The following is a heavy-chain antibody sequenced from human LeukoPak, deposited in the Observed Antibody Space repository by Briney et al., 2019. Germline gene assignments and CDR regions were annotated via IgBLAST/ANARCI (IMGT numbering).Heavy chain of an antibody. V-gene: IGHV4-59*01. CDR3: ARDSRGGGPDFDY. D-gene: IGHD3-16*01. J-gene: IGHJ4*02. CDR1: GDSINNYH. CDR2: IHYSGTT. Sequence: KPSETLSLTCTVSGDSINNYHWAWIRQPPGKGLEWIGYIHYSGTTYYNPSLKSRVTISVDSSRTQFSLKLSSMTAADTAVYYCARDSRGGGPDFDYWGQGTLVTVSS.